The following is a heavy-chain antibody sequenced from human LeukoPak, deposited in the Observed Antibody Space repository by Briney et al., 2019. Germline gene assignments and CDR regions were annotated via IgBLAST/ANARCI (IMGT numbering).Heavy chain of an antibody. J-gene: IGHJ4*02. D-gene: IGHD2-2*01. Sequence: ASVKVSCKASGYTFTSYGISWVRQAPGQGLEWMGWISAYNGNTNYAQKLQGRVTMTTGTSTSTAYMELRSLRSDDTAVYYCARDRGCSSTSCYWLVRGVRYYFDYWGQGTLVTVSS. V-gene: IGHV1-18*01. CDR2: ISAYNGNT. CDR3: ARDRGCSSTSCYWLVRGVRYYFDY. CDR1: GYTFTSYG.